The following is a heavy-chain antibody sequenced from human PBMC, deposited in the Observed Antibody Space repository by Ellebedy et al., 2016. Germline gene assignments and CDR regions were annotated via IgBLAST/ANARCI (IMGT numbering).Heavy chain of an antibody. V-gene: IGHV3-15*01. D-gene: IGHD5-18*01. CDR2: IKSKTDGGAA. Sequence: GGSLRLSCAASGFTFSNAWMNWVRQAPGKGLEWVGRIKSKTDGGAADYAAPVKGRFTTSRDDSKNTLYLQMNSLKTEDTAVYFCTTVCRYNYDSVWGQGTLVTVSS. CDR1: GFTFSNAW. J-gene: IGHJ4*02. CDR3: TTVCRYNYDSV.